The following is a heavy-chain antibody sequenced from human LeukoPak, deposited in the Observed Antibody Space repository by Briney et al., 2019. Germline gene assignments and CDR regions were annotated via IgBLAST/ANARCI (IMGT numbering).Heavy chain of an antibody. J-gene: IGHJ6*02. CDR3: ATRAPGSKATYYYYYGMDV. V-gene: IGHV1-69*04. CDR1: GGTFSSYA. D-gene: IGHD1-14*01. CDR2: IIPILGIA. Sequence: GASVKVSCKASGGTFSSYAISWVRQAPGQGLEWMGRIIPILGIANYAQKFQGRVTITADKSTSTAYMELSSLRSEDTAVYYCATRAPGSKATYYYYYGMDVWGQGTTVTVSS.